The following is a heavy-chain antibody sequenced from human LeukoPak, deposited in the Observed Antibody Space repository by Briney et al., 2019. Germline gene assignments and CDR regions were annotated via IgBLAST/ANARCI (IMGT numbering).Heavy chain of an antibody. D-gene: IGHD3-10*01. V-gene: IGHV1-46*01. CDR1: GYTLTSYY. Sequence: ASVKVSCKASGYTLTSYYMHWVRQAPGQGIEWMGIINPSGGSTSYAQNFQGRVTMTRDTSTSTVYMELSSLRSEDTAVYYCARDPRSDGSDYYYMDVWGKGTTVTVSS. CDR3: ARDPRSDGSDYYYMDV. CDR2: INPSGGST. J-gene: IGHJ6*03.